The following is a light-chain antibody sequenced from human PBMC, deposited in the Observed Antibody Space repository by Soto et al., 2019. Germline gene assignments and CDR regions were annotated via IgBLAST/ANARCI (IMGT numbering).Light chain of an antibody. CDR3: QQYNSPLT. Sequence: DIQMTQSPSTLSASVGDRVTITCRASQSISSWLAWYQQKPGKAPKLLIYKASSLESGVPSRFSGSGSGTEFTLTISSLQHDDFATYYCQQYNSPLTFGGGTKVEIK. CDR1: QSISSW. J-gene: IGKJ4*01. CDR2: KAS. V-gene: IGKV1-5*03.